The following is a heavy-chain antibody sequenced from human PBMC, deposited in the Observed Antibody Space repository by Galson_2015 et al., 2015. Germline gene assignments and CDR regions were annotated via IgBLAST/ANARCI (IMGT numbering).Heavy chain of an antibody. J-gene: IGHJ4*02. D-gene: IGHD2-21*02. Sequence: SLRLSCAASGFSFDDYAMHWVRQAPGKGLEWVSGISWNSGSIDYADSVKGRFTISRDNAKNSLYLQMKSLRAEGTAFYYCAKESGGDYYFDYWGQGTLVTVSS. CDR1: GFSFDDYA. CDR2: ISWNSGSI. CDR3: AKESGGDYYFDY. V-gene: IGHV3-9*01.